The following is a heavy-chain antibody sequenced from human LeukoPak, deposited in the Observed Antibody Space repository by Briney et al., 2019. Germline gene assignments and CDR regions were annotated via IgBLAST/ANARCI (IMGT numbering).Heavy chain of an antibody. V-gene: IGHV5-51*01. D-gene: IGHD6-13*01. J-gene: IGHJ4*02. CDR1: GYSFTSYW. CDR2: IYPGDSDT. Sequence: GESLKISCKGSGYSFTSYWIGWVRQMPGKGLEWMGIIYPGDSDTRYSPSFQGQVTISADKSISTAYLQWSSLKASDTAMYYCARQVGIAAAKYYIDYWGQGTLVTVSS. CDR3: ARQVGIAAAKYYIDY.